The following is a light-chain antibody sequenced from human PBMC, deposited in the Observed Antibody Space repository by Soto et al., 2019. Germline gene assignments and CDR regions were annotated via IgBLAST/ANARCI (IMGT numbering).Light chain of an antibody. CDR2: TND. CDR3: AAWDDSLSGLV. J-gene: IGLJ3*02. CDR1: SSNVGINT. V-gene: IGLV1-44*01. Sequence: QSVLTQPPSTSATPGQRVTISCSGRSSNVGINTVSWYQQVPGTAPRLLIYTNDQRPSGVPGRFSGSKSGTSASLAIGGLQSEDEADYYCAAWDDSLSGLVFGGGTKHTVI.